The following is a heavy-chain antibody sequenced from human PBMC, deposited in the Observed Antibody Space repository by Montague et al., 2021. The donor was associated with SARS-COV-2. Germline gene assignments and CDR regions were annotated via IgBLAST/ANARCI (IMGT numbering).Heavy chain of an antibody. CDR3: ARGTLSVKKAGVVFLGGIYYFDS. V-gene: IGHV4-34*01. Sequence: SETLSLTCAVYGGSFSNHYWSWIRQSPGKGLEWIGEINESGSTNYNPSLKSRVTISVDTSKNQFSLNLKSVTAADTAVYYCARGTLSVKKAGVVFLGGIYYFDSWGQGTLVAVSS. CDR2: INESGST. D-gene: IGHD3-16*01. CDR1: GGSFSNHY. J-gene: IGHJ4*02.